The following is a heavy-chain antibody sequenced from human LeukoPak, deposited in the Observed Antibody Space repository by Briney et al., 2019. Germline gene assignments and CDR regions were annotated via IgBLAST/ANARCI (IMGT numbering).Heavy chain of an antibody. CDR3: AREVCIGGSCSVFDY. CDR2: IWYDGSNK. CDR1: GFTFSSYG. J-gene: IGHJ4*02. D-gene: IGHD2-15*01. Sequence: SGGSLRLSCAASGFTFSSYGMHWVRQAPGKGLEWVAVIWYDGSNKYYADSVKGRFTISRDNAKNTLSLQMNSLRTEDTAVYYCAREVCIGGSCSVFDYWGQGTLVTVSS. V-gene: IGHV3-33*01.